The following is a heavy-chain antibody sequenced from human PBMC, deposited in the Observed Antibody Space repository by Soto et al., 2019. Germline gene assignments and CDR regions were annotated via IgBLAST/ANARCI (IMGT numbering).Heavy chain of an antibody. V-gene: IGHV1-2*04. CDR2: INPNSGGT. Sequence: ALVKGSCKTSGYTFTVYYWRWGRQKTRQGLEWMGWINPNSGGTNYAQKFQGWITMTRDTSISTAYMELSRLRSDDTAVYYCARGNLVVVPAAPGYYYGMDVWGQGTTVTVSS. CDR1: GYTFTVYY. D-gene: IGHD2-2*01. J-gene: IGHJ6*02. CDR3: ARGNLVVVPAAPGYYYGMDV.